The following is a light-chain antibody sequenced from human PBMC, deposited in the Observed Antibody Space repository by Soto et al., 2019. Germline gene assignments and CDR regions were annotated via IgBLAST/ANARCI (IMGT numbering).Light chain of an antibody. CDR1: QSVDSRY. CDR3: QQYGNSPRYS. CDR2: AVS. Sequence: EIVLTQSPGTLSLSPGERATLSCRASQSVDSRYLAWYQQKPGQAPRLLSYAVSSRATGIPDRFSGSGSGTDFTLTISRLEPEDFAEYYCQQYGNSPRYSFGQGTKLEIK. V-gene: IGKV3-20*01. J-gene: IGKJ2*03.